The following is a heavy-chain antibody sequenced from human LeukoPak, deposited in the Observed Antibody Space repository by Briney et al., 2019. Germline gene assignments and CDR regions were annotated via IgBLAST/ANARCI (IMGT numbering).Heavy chain of an antibody. D-gene: IGHD2-2*01. CDR3: AAVVPAAIGFDY. V-gene: IGHV3-64*01. J-gene: IGHJ4*02. CDR2: ISSNGGST. Sequence: PGGSLRLSCAASGFTFSSYAMHWVRQAPGKGLEYVSAISSNGGSTYYANSVKGRFTISRDNSKNTLYLQMGSLRAEDMAVYYCAAVVPAAIGFDYWGQGTLVTVSS. CDR1: GFTFSSYA.